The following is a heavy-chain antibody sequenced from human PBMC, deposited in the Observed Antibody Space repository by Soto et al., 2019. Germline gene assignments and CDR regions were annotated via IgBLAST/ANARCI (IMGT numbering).Heavy chain of an antibody. CDR2: IYYSGST. CDR1: GGSISSYY. J-gene: IGHJ4*02. V-gene: IGHV4-59*08. Sequence: QVQLQESGPGLVKPSETLSLTCTVSGGSISSYYWSWIRQPPGKGLEWIGYIYYSGSTNYNPSLARRVTITVDTSKNQFSLKLSSVTAADTAVYYCARHETFGVAAAGFDYWGQGTLVTVSS. CDR3: ARHETFGVAAAGFDY. D-gene: IGHD6-13*01.